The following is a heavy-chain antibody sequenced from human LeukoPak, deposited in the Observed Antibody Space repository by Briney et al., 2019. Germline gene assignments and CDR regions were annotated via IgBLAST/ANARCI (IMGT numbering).Heavy chain of an antibody. Sequence: GGSLRLSCAASGFTLSGYWMHWARQAPGKGLVWVSRINTDGSTTDYADSVKGRLTISRDNAKNTLYLQMNSLRDEDTAVYYCARAVFWSGYYDYWGQGTLVTVSS. CDR3: ARAVFWSGYYDY. V-gene: IGHV3-74*01. D-gene: IGHD3-3*01. CDR1: GFTLSGYW. CDR2: INTDGSTT. J-gene: IGHJ4*02.